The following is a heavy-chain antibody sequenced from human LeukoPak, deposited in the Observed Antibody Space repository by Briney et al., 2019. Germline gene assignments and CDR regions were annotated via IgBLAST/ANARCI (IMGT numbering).Heavy chain of an antibody. V-gene: IGHV3-53*01. J-gene: IGHJ6*02. CDR3: ARDGPSEDNYYYGMDV. CDR2: IYSGGNT. Sequence: GGSLRLSCAASGFIVSNNYMNWVRQAPGKGLEWVSVIYSGGNTYYADSVKGRFTISRDNSKNTLYLQMNSLRAEDTAVYYCARDGPSEDNYYYGMDVWGQGTTVTVSS. CDR1: GFIVSNNY.